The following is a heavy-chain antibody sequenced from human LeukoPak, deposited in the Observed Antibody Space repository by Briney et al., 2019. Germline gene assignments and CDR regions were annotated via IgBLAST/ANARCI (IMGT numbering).Heavy chain of an antibody. CDR2: KAFDGSDE. Sequence: GRSLRLSCAASGFIFSSYAMHWVRQAPGKGLEWVAVKAFDGSDEYYADSVKGRFTISRDNSKNTLYLQMNSLRGEDTAVYYCARGAAEGLDRWGQGTLVTVSS. D-gene: IGHD6-13*01. V-gene: IGHV3-30*04. J-gene: IGHJ5*02. CDR1: GFIFSSYA. CDR3: ARGAAEGLDR.